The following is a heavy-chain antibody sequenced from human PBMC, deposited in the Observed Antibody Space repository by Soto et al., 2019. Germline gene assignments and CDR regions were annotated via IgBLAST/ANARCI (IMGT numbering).Heavy chain of an antibody. D-gene: IGHD6-19*01. J-gene: IGHJ4*02. CDR1: GGTFSTYA. V-gene: IGHV1-69*01. CDR2: IIPLFGTA. CDR3: ARPKGTYSSGYYYFDF. Sequence: QVQLEQSGAEVKQPGSSVRVSCKTSGGTFSTYAINWVRQAPGQGLEWMGAIIPLFGTADYSQKFQGRVTSTADESTSTAYMELSSLRSDDTAGYCCARPKGTYSSGYYYFDFWGQGTLVTVSS.